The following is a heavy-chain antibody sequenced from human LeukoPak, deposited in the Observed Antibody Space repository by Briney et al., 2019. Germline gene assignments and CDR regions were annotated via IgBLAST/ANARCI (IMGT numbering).Heavy chain of an antibody. J-gene: IGHJ4*02. D-gene: IGHD5-24*01. CDR3: AKDREWLQGFDY. Sequence: GGSLRLSCAGSGFTFSSYAMSWVRQAPGKGLEWVSAISGSGGSTYYADSVKGRFTISRDNSKNTLYLQMNSLTGEDTAVYYCAKDREWLQGFDYWGQGTLVTVSS. V-gene: IGHV3-23*01. CDR1: GFTFSSYA. CDR2: ISGSGGST.